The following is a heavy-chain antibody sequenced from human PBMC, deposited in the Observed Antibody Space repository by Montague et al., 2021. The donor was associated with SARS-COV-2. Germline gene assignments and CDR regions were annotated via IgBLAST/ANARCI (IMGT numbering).Heavy chain of an antibody. Sequence: SLRLSCAASGFTFSSHAMHWVRQAPVKGLEWVAIISYDGSNKYYADSVKGRFTISRDNSKNTLYLQMNSRRAEDTAVYYCARYDGSGRYYVSFDYWGQGTLVTVSS. CDR3: ARYDGSGRYYVSFDY. V-gene: IGHV3-30*04. D-gene: IGHD3-10*01. CDR1: GFTFSSHA. CDR2: ISYDGSNK. J-gene: IGHJ4*02.